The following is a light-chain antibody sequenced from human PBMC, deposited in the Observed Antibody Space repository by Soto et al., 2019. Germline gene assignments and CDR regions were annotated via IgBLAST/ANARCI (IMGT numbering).Light chain of an antibody. V-gene: IGLV1-40*01. J-gene: IGLJ1*01. CDR3: QSYDSSLSGYV. CDR1: SSNIGAGYD. CDR2: GNS. Sequence: QAVVTQPPSVSGAPGQRVTIPCTGSSSNIGAGYDVHWYQQLPGTAPKLLIYGNSNRPSGVPDRFSGSKSGTSASLAITGLQAEDEADYYCQSYDSSLSGYVFGTGTKVTVL.